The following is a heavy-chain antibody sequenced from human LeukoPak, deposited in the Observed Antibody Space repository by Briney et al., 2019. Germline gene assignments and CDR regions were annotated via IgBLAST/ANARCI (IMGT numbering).Heavy chain of an antibody. CDR2: IYTSGST. CDR1: GGSISSYY. V-gene: IGHV4-4*07. CDR3: ARDESGGSSSWYFH. J-gene: IGHJ4*02. Sequence: SETLSLTCTVSGGSISSYYWSWIRQPAGKGLEWIGRIYTSGSTNYNPSLKSRVTMSVDTSKNQFSLKLSSVTAADTAVYYCARDESGGSSSWYFHWGQGTLVTVSS. D-gene: IGHD6-13*01.